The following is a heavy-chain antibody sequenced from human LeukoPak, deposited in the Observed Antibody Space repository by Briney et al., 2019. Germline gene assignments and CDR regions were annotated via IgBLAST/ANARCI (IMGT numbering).Heavy chain of an antibody. J-gene: IGHJ5*02. Sequence: SETLSLTCAVYGGSFSGYYWSWIRQPPGKGLEWIGEINHSGSTNYNPSLKSRVTISVDTSKNQFSLKLSSVTAADTAVYYCARGRYNWNYMSSSNWFDPWGQGTLVTVSS. CDR3: ARGRYNWNYMSSSNWFDP. CDR2: INHSGST. V-gene: IGHV4-34*01. D-gene: IGHD1-7*01. CDR1: GGSFSGYY.